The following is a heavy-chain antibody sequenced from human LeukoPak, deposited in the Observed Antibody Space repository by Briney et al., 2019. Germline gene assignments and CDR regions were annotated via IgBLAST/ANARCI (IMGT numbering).Heavy chain of an antibody. CDR1: GCIFSDYY. V-gene: IGHV3-11*04. D-gene: IGHD6-6*01. J-gene: IGHJ5*02. CDR3: ARGQKISSASWFDP. Sequence: GSLRLSCVVSGCIFSDYYMSWLRQAPGKALEWVSYISSSGNTIFYADSVRGRFTISRDNAKNSLYLQMNSLRAEDTAVYYCARGQKISSASWFDPWGQGRLVTVSS. CDR2: ISSSGNTI.